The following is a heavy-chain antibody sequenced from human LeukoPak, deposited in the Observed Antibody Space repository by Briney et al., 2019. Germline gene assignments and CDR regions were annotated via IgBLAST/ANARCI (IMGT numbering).Heavy chain of an antibody. D-gene: IGHD3-3*01. CDR3: ARGRITIFGVVIPHFDH. J-gene: IGHJ4*02. CDR2: IDYNKST. V-gene: IGHV4-59*01. Sequence: PSETLSLTCTVTGGSISNYYWSWIRQPPGKELEWIGYIDYNKSTKNNPSLKSRVTTSVDTSKNRFSLKLSSVTAADTAVYYCARGRITIFGVVIPHFDHWGQGTLVTVST. CDR1: GGSISNYY.